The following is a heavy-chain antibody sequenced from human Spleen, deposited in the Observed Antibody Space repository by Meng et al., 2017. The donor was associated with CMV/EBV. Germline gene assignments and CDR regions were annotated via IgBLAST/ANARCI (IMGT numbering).Heavy chain of an antibody. CDR3: ARDLGSSSGDFDY. J-gene: IGHJ4*02. V-gene: IGHV1-24*01. D-gene: IGHD6-6*01. Sequence: ASVKVSCKVSGYTLSDLSMHWVRQAPGKGLEAVGGFNPADGDTIYTQKFQGRVTMTEDTSKDTAYMELSSLRPEDTAVYYCARDLGSSSGDFDYWGQGTLVTVSS. CDR1: GYTLSDLS. CDR2: FNPADGDT.